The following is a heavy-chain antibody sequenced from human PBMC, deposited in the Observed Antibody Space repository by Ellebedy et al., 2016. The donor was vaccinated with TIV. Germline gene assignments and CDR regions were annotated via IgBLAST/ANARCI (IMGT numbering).Heavy chain of an antibody. J-gene: IGHJ4*02. CDR1: GFTFSNAW. D-gene: IGHD1-1*01. CDR3: TIGVYGTSSATWRDH. V-gene: IGHV3-15*01. CDR2: IKSTSDGGTA. Sequence: GESLKISCAASGFTFSNAWVSWVRQAPGKGLEWVGRIKSTSDGGTADYAAPVKGRFTISRDDSKNTLYLQMNSLKTEDTAVYYCTIGVYGTSSATWRDHWGQGTLVTVSS.